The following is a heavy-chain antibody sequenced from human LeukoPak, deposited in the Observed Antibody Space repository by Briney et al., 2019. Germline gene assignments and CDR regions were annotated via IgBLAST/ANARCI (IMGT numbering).Heavy chain of an antibody. J-gene: IGHJ6*03. D-gene: IGHD3-16*02. CDR3: ARDSPRDNIVYYYYMDV. CDR1: GASISSSY. CDR2: IYPSGTT. V-gene: IGHV4-4*07. Sequence: SGTLSLTCTVSGASISSSYWSWIRQPAGKGLEWIGRIYPSGTTNYNPFFASRVTISLDKSKNLFTLTLTSVTAADTAMYYCARDSPRDNIVYYYYMDVWGKGTTVTVSS.